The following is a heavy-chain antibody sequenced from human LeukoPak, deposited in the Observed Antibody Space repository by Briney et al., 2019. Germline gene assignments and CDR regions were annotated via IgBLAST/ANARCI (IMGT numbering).Heavy chain of an antibody. J-gene: IGHJ4*02. CDR3: ARQGVYYYDSSGYYAIGY. Sequence: SETLSLTCTASGDSISTTHYYWGWIRQPPGKGLEWIGSIYYTGSTSYNPSLKSRVTISVDTSKNQFSLKLSSVTAADTAVYYCARQGVYYYDSSGYYAIGYWGQGTLVTVSS. V-gene: IGHV4-39*01. CDR1: GDSISTTHYY. CDR2: IYYTGST. D-gene: IGHD3-22*01.